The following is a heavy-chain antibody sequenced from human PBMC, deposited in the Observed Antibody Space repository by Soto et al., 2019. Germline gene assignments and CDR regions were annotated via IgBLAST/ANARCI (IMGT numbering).Heavy chain of an antibody. CDR2: ISSSGGII. V-gene: IGHV3-11*01. CDR1: GITFSDNY. J-gene: IGHJ4*02. Sequence: GGSLRLSCAASGITFSDNYMSWIRQAPGKGLEWVSYISSSGGIIYYADSVKGRFTISRDNAKNSLYLQMNSLRAEDTAVYYCARDLGYYESDGYFDYWGQGALVTVSS. CDR3: ARDLGYYESDGYFDY. D-gene: IGHD3-22*01.